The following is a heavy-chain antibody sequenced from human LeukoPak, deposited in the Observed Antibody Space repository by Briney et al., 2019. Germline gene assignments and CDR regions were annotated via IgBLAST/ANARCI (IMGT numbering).Heavy chain of an antibody. CDR1: GFTFSNYP. D-gene: IGHD3-16*01. CDR3: ARVGGWDAFDI. V-gene: IGHV3-64*02. CDR2: ITSDGGRT. Sequence: GGSLRLSCAASGFTFSNYPMHWVRQAPGKGPEYVSAITSDGGRTFYADSVKGRFTISRDNSANTLYLQMGSLRAEDMAVYYCARVGGWDAFDIWGQGTMVTVSS. J-gene: IGHJ3*02.